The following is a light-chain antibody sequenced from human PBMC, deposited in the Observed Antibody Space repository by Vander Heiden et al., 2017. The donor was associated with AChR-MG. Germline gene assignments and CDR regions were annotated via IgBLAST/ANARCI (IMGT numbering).Light chain of an antibody. J-gene: IGKJ1*01. CDR3: QQYNNWPPWT. Sequence: TLPVSPGERATLSCRASQSVSSNLAWYQQKPGQAPRLLIYGASTRATGIPARFSGSGSGTEFTLTISSLQSEDFAVYYCQQYNNWPPWTFGQGTKVEIK. CDR1: QSVSSN. V-gene: IGKV3-15*01. CDR2: GAS.